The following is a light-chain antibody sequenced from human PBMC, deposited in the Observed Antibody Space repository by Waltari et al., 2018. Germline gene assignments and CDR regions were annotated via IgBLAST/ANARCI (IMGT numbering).Light chain of an antibody. CDR1: QSVGKS. V-gene: IGKV3-20*01. J-gene: IGKJ1*01. CDR3: QKYVRLPVT. CDR2: DAS. Sequence: EIVLTQSPGTLSLSPGESATLSCRASQSVGKSLAWYQEKSGQAPRLLIYDASTRATGIPDRFSASGFGTDFSLTISRREPEDFAVYYCQKYVRLPVTFGQGTKVEIK.